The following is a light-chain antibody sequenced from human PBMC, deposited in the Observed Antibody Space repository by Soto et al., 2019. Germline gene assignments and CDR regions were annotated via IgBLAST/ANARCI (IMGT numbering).Light chain of an antibody. J-gene: IGLJ1*01. CDR1: SSDVGGYNY. Sequence: QSALTQPASVSGSPGQSITISCTGTSSDVGGYNYVSWYQQHPGKAPKLMIYEVSNRPSGVSNRFSGSKSGNTASLTISGLQAEDEADYYCQSYDSSLSGSLFGTGTKLTVL. V-gene: IGLV2-14*01. CDR3: QSYDSSLSGSL. CDR2: EVS.